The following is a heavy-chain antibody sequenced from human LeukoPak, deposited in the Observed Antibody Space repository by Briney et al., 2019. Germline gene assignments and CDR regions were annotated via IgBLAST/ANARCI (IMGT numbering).Heavy chain of an antibody. V-gene: IGHV4-34*01. CDR3: ARRPLGYCSSTSCAGRYWFDP. D-gene: IGHD2-2*01. CDR1: GGSFSGYY. J-gene: IGHJ5*02. CDR2: INHSGST. Sequence: PSETLSLTCAVYGGSFSGYYWSWIRQPPGKGLEWIGEINHSGSTNYNPSLKSRVTISVDTSKNQFSLKLSSVTGADTAVYYCARRPLGYCSSTSCAGRYWFDPWGQGTLVTVSS.